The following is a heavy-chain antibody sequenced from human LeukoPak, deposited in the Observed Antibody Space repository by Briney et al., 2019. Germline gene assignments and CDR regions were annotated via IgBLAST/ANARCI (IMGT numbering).Heavy chain of an antibody. V-gene: IGHV4-4*07. J-gene: IGHJ4*02. CDR2: IYTSGST. CDR1: GGSISGNY. Sequence: SETLSLTCTVSGGSISGNYWSWIRQPAGKGLEWIGRIYTSGSTNYNPSLKSRVTMSVDTSKNQFSLKLSSVTAADTAVYYCARDPPAYYDSSGYFVEWGQGTLVTVSS. CDR3: ARDPPAYYDSSGYFVE. D-gene: IGHD3-22*01.